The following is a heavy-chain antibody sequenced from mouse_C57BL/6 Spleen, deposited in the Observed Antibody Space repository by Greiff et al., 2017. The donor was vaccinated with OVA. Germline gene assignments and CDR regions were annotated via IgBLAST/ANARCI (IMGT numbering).Heavy chain of an antibody. CDR2: INYDGSST. V-gene: IGHV5-16*01. CDR1: GFTFSDYY. D-gene: IGHD3-3*01. Sequence: EVKLEESEGGLVQPGRSMKLSCTASGFTFSDYYMAWVRQVPEKGLEWVANINYDGSSTYYLDSLKSRFIISRDNAKTILYLQMISLKSEDTATYYCARGGTEWYFDVWGTGTTVTVSS. CDR3: ARGGTEWYFDV. J-gene: IGHJ1*03.